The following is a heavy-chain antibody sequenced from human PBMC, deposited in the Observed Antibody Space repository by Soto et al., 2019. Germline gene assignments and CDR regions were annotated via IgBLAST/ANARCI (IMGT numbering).Heavy chain of an antibody. CDR2: INHSGST. J-gene: IGHJ6*02. Sequence: SDTLSLIFAVYYPSFSGFYWSWIRQPPGKGLEWIGEINHSGSTNYNPSLKSRVTISVDTSKNQFSLKLSSVTAADTAVYYCARVSGIYYYGMDVWGQGTTVS. CDR1: YPSFSGFY. D-gene: IGHD3-10*01. CDR3: ARVSGIYYYGMDV. V-gene: IGHV4-34*01.